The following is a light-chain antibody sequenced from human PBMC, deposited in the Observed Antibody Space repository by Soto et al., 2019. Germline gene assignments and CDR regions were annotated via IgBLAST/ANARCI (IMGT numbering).Light chain of an antibody. CDR2: EVS. J-gene: IGLJ2*01. V-gene: IGLV2-8*01. CDR1: SSDVGGYKF. Sequence: QSALAQPPSASGSPGQSVTISCTGTSSDVGGYKFVSWYQHHPGKAPKLMIYEVSNRPSGVPDRFSGSKAGNTASLTVSGLQAGDEAAYYCSSYSGSNTVVFGGGTKLTVL. CDR3: SSYSGSNTVV.